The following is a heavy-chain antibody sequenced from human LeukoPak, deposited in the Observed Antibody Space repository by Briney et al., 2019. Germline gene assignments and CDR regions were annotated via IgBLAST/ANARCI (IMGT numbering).Heavy chain of an antibody. D-gene: IGHD4-11*01. J-gene: IGHJ4*02. CDR3: ARDRDYSNYVGLS. Sequence: GGSLTLSCAASGFTFSSYSMNWLRQAPGKGLEWVSSISSSSSYIYYADSVKGRFTISRDNAKNSLYLQMNSLRAEDTAVYYCARDRDYSNYVGLSWGQGTLVTVSS. CDR1: GFTFSSYS. CDR2: ISSSSSYI. V-gene: IGHV3-21*01.